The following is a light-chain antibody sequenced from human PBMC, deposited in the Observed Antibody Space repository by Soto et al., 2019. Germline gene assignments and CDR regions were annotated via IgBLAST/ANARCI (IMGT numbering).Light chain of an antibody. Sequence: TQSPATLSVSPGERVTLACRASPDIRNKLAWYQQKPGQAPRLLIYGASLRATGIPGRFTGSGSGTEFALTISSLQSEDLATYYCQQYNRWLSITFGQGTRLEIK. CDR2: GAS. CDR1: PDIRNK. J-gene: IGKJ5*01. CDR3: QQYNRWLSIT. V-gene: IGKV3-15*01.